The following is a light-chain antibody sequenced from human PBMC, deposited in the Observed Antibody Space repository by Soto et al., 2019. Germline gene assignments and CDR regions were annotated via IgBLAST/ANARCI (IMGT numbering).Light chain of an antibody. CDR3: QQYHSYPWT. CDR1: QSISSW. Sequence: DIQMTQSPSTLSASVGDRVTITCRASQSISSWLAWYQQKPGKAPKLLIYDASSLESGVPSRFSGSGSGTEFTLTIRSLQPDDFATYYRQQYHSYPWTFGQGTKVEIK. V-gene: IGKV1-5*01. J-gene: IGKJ1*01. CDR2: DAS.